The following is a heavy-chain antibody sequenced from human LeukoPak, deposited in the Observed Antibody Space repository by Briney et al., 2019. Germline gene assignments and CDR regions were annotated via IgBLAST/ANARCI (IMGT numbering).Heavy chain of an antibody. CDR2: IYYSGST. CDR1: GGSISSYY. D-gene: IGHD4-17*01. V-gene: IGHV4-59*01. J-gene: IGHJ4*02. CDR3: AKDYTVTGFYFDY. Sequence: SETLSLACTVSGGSISSYYWSWIRQPPGKGLEWIGYIYYSGSTNYNPSLKSRVTISVDTSKNQFSLKLSSVTAADTAVYYCAKDYTVTGFYFDYWGQGTLVTVSS.